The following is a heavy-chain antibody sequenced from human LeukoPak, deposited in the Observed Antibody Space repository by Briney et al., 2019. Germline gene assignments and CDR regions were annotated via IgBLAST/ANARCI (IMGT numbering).Heavy chain of an antibody. CDR3: VLYYYGSGSYLGVFDY. CDR1: GFTFSSYG. D-gene: IGHD3-10*01. CDR2: IRYDGSNK. V-gene: IGHV3-30*02. J-gene: IGHJ4*02. Sequence: GGSLRLSCAASGFTFSSYGMHWVRQAPGKGLEWLAFIRYDGSNKYYADSVKGRFTISRDNSKNTLYLQMNSLRAEDTAVYYCVLYYYGSGSYLGVFDYWGQGTLVTVSS.